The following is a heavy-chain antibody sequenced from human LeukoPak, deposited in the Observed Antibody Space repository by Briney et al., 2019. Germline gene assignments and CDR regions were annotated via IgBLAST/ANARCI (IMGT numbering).Heavy chain of an antibody. CDR2: INWNGGST. Sequence: GGSLRLSCAASGFTFDDYGMSWVRQAPGKGLEWVSGINWNGGSTYYADSVKGRFTISRDNSKNTLYLQMNSLRAEDTAVYYCATFVVAAQRNHDYWGQGTLVTVSS. CDR3: ATFVVAAQRNHDY. D-gene: IGHD2-15*01. J-gene: IGHJ4*02. V-gene: IGHV3-20*04. CDR1: GFTFDDYG.